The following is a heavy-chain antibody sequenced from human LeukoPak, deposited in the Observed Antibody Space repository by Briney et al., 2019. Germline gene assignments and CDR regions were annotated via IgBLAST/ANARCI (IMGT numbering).Heavy chain of an antibody. Sequence: PGGSLRLSCAASGFTLRGYVMNWVRQAPGKGLEWVSYISTSSYYIYYADPVKGRFTISRDDAKNSLYLQMDSLRAEDTAIYYCARDASGSSTGLLDSWGQGTLVTVSS. J-gene: IGHJ4*02. CDR2: ISTSSYYI. CDR3: ARDASGSSTGLLDS. D-gene: IGHD1-26*01. CDR1: GFTLRGYV. V-gene: IGHV3-21*01.